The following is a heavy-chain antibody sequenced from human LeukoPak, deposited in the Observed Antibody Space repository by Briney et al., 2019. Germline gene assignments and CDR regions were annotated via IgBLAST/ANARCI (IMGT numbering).Heavy chain of an antibody. J-gene: IGHJ4*02. CDR1: GFTFSIYS. CDR2: ISGSGNTI. CDR3: ARSAYYFDGTGPGVDY. D-gene: IGHD3-22*01. Sequence: PGGSLRLSCAASGFTFSIYSVNWVRQVPGKGLDWVSYISGSGNTIYYADSVKGRFTISRDNAKNSVFLQMNSLTDEDTAIYYCARSAYYFDGTGPGVDYWGQGTLVTVSS. V-gene: IGHV3-48*02.